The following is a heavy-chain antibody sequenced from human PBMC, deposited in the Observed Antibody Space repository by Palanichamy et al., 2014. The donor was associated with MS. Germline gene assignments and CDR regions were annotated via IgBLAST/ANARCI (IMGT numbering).Heavy chain of an antibody. J-gene: IGHJ4*02. CDR3: ARDTSRTGDLGY. V-gene: IGHV4-4*02. CDR1: GGSISSSNW. Sequence: QVQLQESGPGLVKPSGTLSLTCAVSGGSISSSNWWSWVRQPPGKGLEWIGEIHHSGSTNYNPSVKRRVAISLDKSKNQFSLNLSSVTAADTAVYYCARDTSRTGDLGYWGQGTLVTVSS. CDR2: IHHSGST. D-gene: IGHD7-27*01.